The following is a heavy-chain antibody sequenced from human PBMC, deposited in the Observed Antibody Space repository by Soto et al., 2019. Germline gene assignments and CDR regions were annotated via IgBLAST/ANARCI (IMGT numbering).Heavy chain of an antibody. Sequence: EVQLVESGGGLVQPGGSLRLSCAASGFTFSSYSMNWVRQAPGKGLEWVSYITSSSDTIYYADSVKGRFTISRDNAKNSLYLQMNSLGDEDTAVYYCAREDCSSTSCYTGVGAYYYYYGMDVWGQGTTVTVSS. J-gene: IGHJ6*02. CDR2: ITSSSDTI. V-gene: IGHV3-48*02. CDR3: AREDCSSTSCYTGVGAYYYYYGMDV. D-gene: IGHD2-2*02. CDR1: GFTFSSYS.